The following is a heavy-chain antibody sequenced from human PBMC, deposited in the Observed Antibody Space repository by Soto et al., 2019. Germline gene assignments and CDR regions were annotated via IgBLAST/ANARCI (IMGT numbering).Heavy chain of an antibody. V-gene: IGHV1-58*01. CDR2: IVVGSGNT. D-gene: IGHD3-22*01. J-gene: IGHJ4*02. CDR3: AAVPYYYDSSGYLY. CDR1: GFTFTSAA. Sequence: GASVKVSCKGSGFTFTSAAVQWVRQARGQRLEWIGWIVVGSGNTNYAQKFQERVTITRDMSTSTAYMELSSLRSEDTAVYYCAAVPYYYDSSGYLYWGQGTLVTVSS.